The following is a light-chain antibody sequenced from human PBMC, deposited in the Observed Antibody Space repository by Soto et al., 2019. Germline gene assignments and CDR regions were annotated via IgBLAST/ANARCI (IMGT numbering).Light chain of an antibody. CDR2: LNRDGSH. CDR3: QTWGTGIVI. CDR1: SGHSNYA. V-gene: IGLV4-69*01. J-gene: IGLJ2*01. Sequence: QSVLTQSPSASASLGASVKLTCTLSSGHSNYAIAWHQQQPEKGPRYLMKLNRDGSHSKGDGIPNRFPGSSSGAERYLTISSLQSEDEADYYCQTWGTGIVIFGGGTKLTAL.